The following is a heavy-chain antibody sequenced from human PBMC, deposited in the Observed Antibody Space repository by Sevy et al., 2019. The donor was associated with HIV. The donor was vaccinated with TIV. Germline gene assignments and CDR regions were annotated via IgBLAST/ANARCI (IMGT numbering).Heavy chain of an antibody. CDR2: ISGKGRNT. CDR3: AKTIDSGGGIVPAANYFYYGLDV. CDR1: GFTFSTYA. V-gene: IGHV3-23*01. J-gene: IGHJ6*02. D-gene: IGHD2-2*01. Sequence: GGSLRLTCAASGFTFSTYAMNWVRQAPGKGLEWVSAISGKGRNTHYTNSVEGRFNISRAKSNNTRYLQMNSLRAEDVAVDYCAKTIDSGGGIVPAANYFYYGLDVWGQGTTVTVSS.